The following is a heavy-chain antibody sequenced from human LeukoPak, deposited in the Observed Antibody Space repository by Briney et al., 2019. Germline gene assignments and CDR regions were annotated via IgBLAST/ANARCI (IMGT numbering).Heavy chain of an antibody. D-gene: IGHD6-13*01. J-gene: IGHJ5*02. CDR1: GGSISSSSYY. CDR3: ARGELQGSSWYEWRAPTWFDP. CDR2: IYHSGST. V-gene: IGHV4-39*07. Sequence: SETLSLTCTVSGGSISSSSYYWGWIRQPPGKGLEWIGSIYHSGSTYYNPSLKSRVTISVDTSKNQFSLKLSSVTAADTAVYYCARGELQGSSWYEWRAPTWFDPWGQGTLVTVSS.